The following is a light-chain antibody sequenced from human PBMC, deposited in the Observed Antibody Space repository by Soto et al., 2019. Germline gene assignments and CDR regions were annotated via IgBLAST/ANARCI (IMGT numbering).Light chain of an antibody. J-gene: IGLJ1*01. V-gene: IGLV1-44*01. CDR1: SSNIGSNT. Sequence: QSVLTQPPSASGTPGQRVTICCSGSSSNIGSNTVNWYQQLPGTAPKLLIYSNNQRPSGVPDRFSGSKSGTSASLAISGLQSEDEADYYCAAWDDSLNEVFGTGTKLTVL. CDR2: SNN. CDR3: AAWDDSLNEV.